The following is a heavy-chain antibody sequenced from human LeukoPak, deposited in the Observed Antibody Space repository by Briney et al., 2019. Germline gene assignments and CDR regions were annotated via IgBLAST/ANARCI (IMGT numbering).Heavy chain of an antibody. CDR2: VYYTGAT. CDR1: GDSITNTIYY. Sequence: SETLSLTCSVSGDSITNTIYYWAWVRQPPGKGLEWIGTVYYTGATFYKPSLKSRVTVSADTSRNQFSLSLRSVTAADAAVYYCATIRRYGGNPANYFDDWGQGTLVTVSS. V-gene: IGHV4-39*01. J-gene: IGHJ4*02. D-gene: IGHD5-12*01. CDR3: ATIRRYGGNPANYFDD.